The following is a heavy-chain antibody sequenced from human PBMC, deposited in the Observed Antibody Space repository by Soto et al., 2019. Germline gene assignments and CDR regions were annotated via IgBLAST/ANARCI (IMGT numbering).Heavy chain of an antibody. CDR1: GFSLTTSGVG. CDR3: AHRILRTVFGLVTTTAIYFDF. Sequence: QITLNESGPTVVKPAETLTLTCTFSGFSLTTSGVGVGWIRQSPGKAPEWLALIYWDDDKRYSASLKSRLPIPKATSKNQVVLTMASVDPADTATYYCAHRILRTVFGLVTTTAIYFDFWGQGTPVVVSS. J-gene: IGHJ4*02. D-gene: IGHD3-3*01. CDR2: IYWDDDK. V-gene: IGHV2-5*02.